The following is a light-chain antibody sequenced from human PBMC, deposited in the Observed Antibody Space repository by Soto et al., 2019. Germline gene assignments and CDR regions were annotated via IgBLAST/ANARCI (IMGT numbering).Light chain of an antibody. V-gene: IGLV2-14*01. CDR1: SSDIGGYKY. J-gene: IGLJ2*01. CDR2: DVS. CDR3: SSYTTSGALVV. Sequence: QSALPQPASVSGSPGQSITIPCTGTSSDIGGYKYVSWYQQHPGKAPKLMIYDVSSRPSGVSDRFSGSKSGNTASLTISGLQAEDEADYYCSSYTTSGALVVFGGGTKLTVL.